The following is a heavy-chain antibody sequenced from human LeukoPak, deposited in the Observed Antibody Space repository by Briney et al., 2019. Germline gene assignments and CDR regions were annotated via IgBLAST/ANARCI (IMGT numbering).Heavy chain of an antibody. CDR1: GFSFMNAW. D-gene: IGHD5-12*01. J-gene: IGHJ4*02. CDR3: TTFYHEYSPY. Sequence: AGGSLRLSCAASGFSFMNAWMIWVRQAPGKGLGWVGRIKSNADGGTPDYAAPARGRFTISRDDSKNTLYLQMNSLKTEDTAVYYCTTFYHEYSPYWGRGTLVTVSS. CDR2: IKSNADGGTP. V-gene: IGHV3-15*01.